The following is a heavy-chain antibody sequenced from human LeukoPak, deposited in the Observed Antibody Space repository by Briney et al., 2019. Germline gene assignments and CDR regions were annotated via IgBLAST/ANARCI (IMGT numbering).Heavy chain of an antibody. CDR1: GDSISSSSYY. CDR3: ARSPGPLVPAAFDI. J-gene: IGHJ3*02. Sequence: SETLSLTCTVSGDSISSSSYYWDWIRQPPGEGLEWIGTIFYSGTTYYNPSLKSRVTISVDTSKNQFSLKLSSVTAADTAVYYCARSPGPLVPAAFDIWGQGTMVTVSS. V-gene: IGHV4-39*01. D-gene: IGHD3-10*01. CDR2: IFYSGTT.